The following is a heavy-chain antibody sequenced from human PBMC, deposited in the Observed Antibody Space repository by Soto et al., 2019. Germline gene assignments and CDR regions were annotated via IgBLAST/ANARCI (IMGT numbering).Heavy chain of an antibody. J-gene: IGHJ4*02. Sequence: ASVKVSCKASGYTFTSYAMHWVRQAPGQRLEWMGWINAGNGNTKYSQKFQGRVTITRDTSASTAYMELSSLRSEDTAVYYCAREGTIAAAGPIDYWGQGTLVTVSS. V-gene: IGHV1-3*01. CDR1: GYTFTSYA. D-gene: IGHD6-13*01. CDR2: INAGNGNT. CDR3: AREGTIAAAGPIDY.